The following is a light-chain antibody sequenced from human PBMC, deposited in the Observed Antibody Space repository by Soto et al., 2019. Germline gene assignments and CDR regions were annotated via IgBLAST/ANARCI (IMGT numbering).Light chain of an antibody. V-gene: IGKV3-20*01. CDR2: GAS. CDR3: QQYGVSPPWT. J-gene: IGKJ1*01. CDR1: QTISSSY. Sequence: EIVLTQSPGTLSLSPGESATLSCRASQTISSSYLAWYQQKPGQAPRLLLYGASSRATGIPDRFSGSGSGTDFTLTNSRMEPEDFAVYYCQQYGVSPPWTFGQGTKVEIQ.